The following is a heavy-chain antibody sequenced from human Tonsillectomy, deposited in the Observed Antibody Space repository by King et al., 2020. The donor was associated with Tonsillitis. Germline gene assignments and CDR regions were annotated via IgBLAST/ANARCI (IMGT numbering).Heavy chain of an antibody. J-gene: IGHJ3*02. D-gene: IGHD2-8*02. V-gene: IGHV3-9*01. CDR2: ISWNNDNI. CDR3: AKAKPFGFCTGVSCRGAFDI. CDR1: GFNFDDYA. Sequence: VQLVESGGGLVQPGRSLRLSCVVSGFNFDDYAMHWVRQAPGKGLEWVSGISWNNDNIGYADSVQGRFTTSRDNVKNSIFLQMNALRPEDTAMSFFAKAKPFGFCTGVSCRGAFDIWGLGTMVTVSS.